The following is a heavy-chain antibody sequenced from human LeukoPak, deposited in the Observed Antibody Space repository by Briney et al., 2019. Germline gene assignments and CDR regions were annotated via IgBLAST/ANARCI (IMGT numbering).Heavy chain of an antibody. CDR1: GYSFTSYW. J-gene: IGHJ4*02. V-gene: IGHV5-51*01. CDR2: IYPGDSDT. D-gene: IGHD2-21*02. Sequence: GESLKISCKGSGYSFTSYWIAWVRRMPGKGLEWMGIIYPGDSDTRYSPSFQGQVTISADKSISTAYLQWSSLKASDTAMYYCARHPRGGDCYSDVWGQGTLVTVSS. CDR3: ARHPRGGDCYSDV.